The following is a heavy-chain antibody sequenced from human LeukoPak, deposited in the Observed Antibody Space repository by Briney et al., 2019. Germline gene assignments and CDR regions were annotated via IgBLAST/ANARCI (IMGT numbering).Heavy chain of an antibody. J-gene: IGHJ4*02. CDR3: AGAYSAYDPFDY. V-gene: IGHV3-23*01. CDR2: ISGSGGST. Sequence: GGSLRLSCAASGFTFSSYAMSWVRQAPGKGLEWVSAISGSGGSTYYADSVKGRFTISRDNSKNTLYLQMNSLRVEDTAIYFCAGAYSAYDPFDYWGQGILVTVSS. D-gene: IGHD5-12*01. CDR1: GFTFSSYA.